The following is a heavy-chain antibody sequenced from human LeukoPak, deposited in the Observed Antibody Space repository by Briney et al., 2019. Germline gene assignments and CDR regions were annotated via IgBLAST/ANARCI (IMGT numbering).Heavy chain of an antibody. J-gene: IGHJ6*03. CDR3: ARARRVVYSVAARYYYMDV. CDR1: GYTFTSYD. Sequence: ASVKVSCKASGYTFTSYDINWVRQATGQGLEWMGWMNPNSCNTGYAQKFQGRVTMTRNTSISTAYMELSSLRSEDTAVYYCARARRVVYSVAARYYYMDVWGKGTTVTVSS. V-gene: IGHV1-8*01. CDR2: MNPNSCNT. D-gene: IGHD5/OR15-5a*01.